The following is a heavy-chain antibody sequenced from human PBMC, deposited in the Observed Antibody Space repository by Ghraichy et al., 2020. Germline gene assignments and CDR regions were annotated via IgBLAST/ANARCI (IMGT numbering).Heavy chain of an antibody. CDR2: ISGSGGST. CDR3: AKGSSQPRYYDFWSGYSGYFDY. Sequence: GESLNISCAASGFTFSSYAMSWVRQAPGKGLEWVSAISGSGGSTYYADSVKGRFTISRDNSKNTLYLQMNSLRAEDTAVYYCAKGSSQPRYYDFWSGYSGYFDYWGQGTLVTVSS. D-gene: IGHD3-3*01. V-gene: IGHV3-23*01. J-gene: IGHJ4*02. CDR1: GFTFSSYA.